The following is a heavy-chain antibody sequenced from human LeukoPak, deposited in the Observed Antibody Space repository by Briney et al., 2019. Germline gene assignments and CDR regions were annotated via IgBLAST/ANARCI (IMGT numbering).Heavy chain of an antibody. Sequence: PSETLSLTCTVSGGSISSGDYYWSWIRQPPGKGLEWIGEINHSGSTNYNPSLKSRVTISVDTSKNQFSLKLSSVTAADTAVYYCARGRYYDFWSGYEGVYYFDYWGQGTLVTVSS. CDR1: GGSISSGDYY. D-gene: IGHD3-3*01. CDR3: ARGRYYDFWSGYEGVYYFDY. J-gene: IGHJ4*02. V-gene: IGHV4-39*07. CDR2: INHSGST.